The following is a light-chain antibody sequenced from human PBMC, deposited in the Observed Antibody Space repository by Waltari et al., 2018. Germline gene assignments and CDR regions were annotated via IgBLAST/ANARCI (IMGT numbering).Light chain of an antibody. J-gene: IGKJ1*01. CDR1: QSVRSTY. V-gene: IGKV3-20*01. CDR3: QQFDDSQWS. Sequence: EIVLTQSPDSLSLSPGERAILSCRASQSVRSTYFAWYRQRPGQAPRLLIYGASKRATGIPDRFSGSGSGTDFTLTINRLEPEDFAVYYCQQFDDSQWSFGQGTKVELK. CDR2: GAS.